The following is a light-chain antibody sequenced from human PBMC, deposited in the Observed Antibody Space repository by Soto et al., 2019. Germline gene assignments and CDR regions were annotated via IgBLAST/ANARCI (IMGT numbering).Light chain of an antibody. CDR3: QQYSSSGT. J-gene: IGKJ1*01. CDR1: QSMGRN. Sequence: EIVLTQSPATLSFWPGERGGLXCRASQSMGRNFVWYQHRTGEAPRPLIYDASNRATGITERFGGSGCGKDFIITISSLEPEDFAVYHCQQYSSSGTFGQGTKVDIK. CDR2: DAS. V-gene: IGKV3D-11*03.